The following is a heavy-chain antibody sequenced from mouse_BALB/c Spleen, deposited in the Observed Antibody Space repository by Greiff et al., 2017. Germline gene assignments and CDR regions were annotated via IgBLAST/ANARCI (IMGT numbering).Heavy chain of an antibody. Sequence: VQLQQSGAELARPGASVKMSCKASGYTFTSYTMHWVKQRPGQGLEWIGYINPSRGYTNYNQKFKDKATLTADKSSSTAYMQLSSLTSEDSAVYYCARLGLGYYYAMDYWGQGTSVTVSS. V-gene: IGHV1-4*01. D-gene: IGHD4-1*01. CDR2: INPSRGYT. CDR1: GYTFTSYT. CDR3: ARLGLGYYYAMDY. J-gene: IGHJ4*01.